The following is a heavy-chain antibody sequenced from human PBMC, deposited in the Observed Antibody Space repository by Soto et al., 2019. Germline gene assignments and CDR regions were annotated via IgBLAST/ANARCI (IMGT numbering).Heavy chain of an antibody. V-gene: IGHV3-30-3*01. CDR2: ISFDGSNT. J-gene: IGHJ4*02. CDR1: GLYFSGYA. CDR3: AKDLMVAPGDYFDY. Sequence: PAGSLRLSCAASGLYFSGYAMHWVRQAPGKGLEWVTLISFDGSNTYYADSVKGRFTISRDNSKNTLYLQMDSLRAEDTAVYYCAKDLMVAPGDYFDYWGQGTLVTVSS. D-gene: IGHD2-8*01.